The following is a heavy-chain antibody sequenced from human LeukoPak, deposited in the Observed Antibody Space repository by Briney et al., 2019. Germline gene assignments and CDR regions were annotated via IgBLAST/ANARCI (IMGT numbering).Heavy chain of an antibody. Sequence: ASVKVSCKASGGTFSSYAISWVRQAPGQGLEWMGRIIPIFGTANCAQKFQGRVTITTDESTSTAYMELSSLRSEDTAVYYCARSPGHYFDYWGQGTLVTVSS. CDR2: IIPIFGTA. J-gene: IGHJ4*02. CDR3: ARSPGHYFDY. CDR1: GGTFSSYA. V-gene: IGHV1-69*05.